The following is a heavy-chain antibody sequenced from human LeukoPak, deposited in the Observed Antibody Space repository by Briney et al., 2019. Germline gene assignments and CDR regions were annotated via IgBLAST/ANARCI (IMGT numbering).Heavy chain of an antibody. J-gene: IGHJ3*02. CDR3: ANRIAAASDAFDI. D-gene: IGHD6-13*01. CDR1: GGSISSSSYY. V-gene: IGHV4-39*01. Sequence: SETLSLTCTVSGGSISSSSYYWGWIRQPPGKGLEWIGSIYYSGRTYYSPSLKSRVTISVDTSKNQFSLKLSSVTAADTAVYYCANRIAAASDAFDIWGQGTMVTVSS. CDR2: IYYSGRT.